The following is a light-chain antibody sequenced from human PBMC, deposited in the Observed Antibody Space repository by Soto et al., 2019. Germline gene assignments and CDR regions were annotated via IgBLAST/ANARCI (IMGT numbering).Light chain of an antibody. J-gene: IGKJ1*01. Sequence: IVLTQSPATLSLSPGERATLSCRASQSVSSYLAWYQQKPGQAPRLLIYDASNRATGIPARFSGSGSGTDFTLTIRSLETEDLAVYYCQQRSDWQWTFGQGTKGDI. CDR3: QQRSDWQWT. V-gene: IGKV3-11*01. CDR2: DAS. CDR1: QSVSSY.